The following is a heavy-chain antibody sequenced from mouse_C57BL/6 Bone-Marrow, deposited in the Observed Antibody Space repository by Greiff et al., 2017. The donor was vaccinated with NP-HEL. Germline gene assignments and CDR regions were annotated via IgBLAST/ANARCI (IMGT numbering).Heavy chain of an antibody. J-gene: IGHJ3*01. Sequence: QVQLQQPGAELVKPGASVKLSCKASGYTFTSYWMHWVKQRPGQGLEWIGMIHPNSGSTNYNEKFKSKATLPVDKSSSTAYMQLSSLTSEDSAVYYCARSDYYYYGSSYIWFAYWGQGTLVTVSA. CDR1: GYTFTSYW. D-gene: IGHD1-1*01. CDR3: ARSDYYYYGSSYIWFAY. CDR2: IHPNSGST. V-gene: IGHV1-64*01.